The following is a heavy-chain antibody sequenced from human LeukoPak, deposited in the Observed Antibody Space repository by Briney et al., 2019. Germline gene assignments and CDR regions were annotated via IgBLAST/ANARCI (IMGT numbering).Heavy chain of an antibody. V-gene: IGHV3-30*02. Sequence: GGSLRLSCAASGFTFSSYGLHWVRQAPGKGLEWVAFIRYDGSNKYYADSVKRRFTISRDNSKNTLYLQMNSLRAEDTAVYYCAKDGCSSTSCYVFDYWGQGTLVTVSS. J-gene: IGHJ4*02. CDR1: GFTFSSYG. CDR2: IRYDGSNK. CDR3: AKDGCSSTSCYVFDY. D-gene: IGHD2-2*01.